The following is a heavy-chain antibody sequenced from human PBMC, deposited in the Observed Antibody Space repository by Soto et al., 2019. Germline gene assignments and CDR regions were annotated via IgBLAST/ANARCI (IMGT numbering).Heavy chain of an antibody. J-gene: IGHJ4*02. CDR1: GYTFTSYG. CDR2: ISAFNGDT. CDR3: AREAGWQRMVPYD. D-gene: IGHD6-25*01. V-gene: IGHV1-18*04. Sequence: QVQLVQSGTEVKKPGASVNVSCKAFGYTFTSYGFSWVRQVPGQGLEWLGWISAFNGDTQYAQTMKGKLTVTTDTSTTTFHMERRSLPPADTAVYYCAREAGWQRMVPYDWGQGTLVTVS.